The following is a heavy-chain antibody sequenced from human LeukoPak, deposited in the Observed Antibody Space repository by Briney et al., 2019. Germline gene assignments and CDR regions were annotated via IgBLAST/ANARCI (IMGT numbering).Heavy chain of an antibody. Sequence: ASVKVSCKASGYTFTSFGTSGVRQAPGQGLEWMGCISAYNGDTNYAQKLQGRVTMTTDTSTSTAYMELRSLRSDDTAVYYCTRESHRLYDDVWGSYESKHYWGEGTLVTVSS. CDR1: GYTFTSFG. J-gene: IGHJ4*02. D-gene: IGHD3-16*01. V-gene: IGHV1-18*01. CDR2: ISAYNGDT. CDR3: TRESHRLYDDVWGSYESKHY.